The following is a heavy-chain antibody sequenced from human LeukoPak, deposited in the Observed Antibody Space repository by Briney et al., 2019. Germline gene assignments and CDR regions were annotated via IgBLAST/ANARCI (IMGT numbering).Heavy chain of an antibody. V-gene: IGHV3-30*03. CDR1: GFTFSSYA. Sequence: GGSLRLSCAASGFTFSSYAMSWVRQAPGKGLEWVAAISDDATYTYYSASVKGRFAISRDNSKKTLYLQMNNPTTDDTAVYYCARGTAVTALSGFWGQGTLVTVSS. CDR3: ARGTAVTALSGF. J-gene: IGHJ4*02. CDR2: ISDDATYT. D-gene: IGHD4-17*01.